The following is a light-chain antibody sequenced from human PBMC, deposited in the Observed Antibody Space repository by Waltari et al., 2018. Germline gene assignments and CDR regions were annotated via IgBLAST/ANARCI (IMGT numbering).Light chain of an antibody. CDR1: SSDVGGYDY. CDR2: NVN. Sequence: QSALTQPRSVSGSPGQSVTISCTGTSSDVGGYDYVSWYQQHPGKAPKFMIYNVNKRPSGGPDRFSGSKSGNTASLTISGLQAEDEAEYYCCSYTGTHWVFGGGTKLTVL. J-gene: IGLJ3*02. V-gene: IGLV2-11*01. CDR3: CSYTGTHWV.